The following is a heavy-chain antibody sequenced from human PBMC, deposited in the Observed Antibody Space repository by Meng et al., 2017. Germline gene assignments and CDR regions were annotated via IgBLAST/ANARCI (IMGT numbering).Heavy chain of an antibody. CDR3: ASGPPGWFDP. J-gene: IGHJ5*02. Sequence: VHLVVPGAEVKKRGSSVKVSGKASGGTLSSYAISWVRQAPGQGLEWMGGIIPIFGTANYAQKFQGRVTITADKSTSTAYMELSSLRSEDTAVYYCASGPPGWFDPWGQGTLVTVSS. CDR1: GGTLSSYA. CDR2: IIPIFGTA. V-gene: IGHV1-69*06. D-gene: IGHD7-27*01.